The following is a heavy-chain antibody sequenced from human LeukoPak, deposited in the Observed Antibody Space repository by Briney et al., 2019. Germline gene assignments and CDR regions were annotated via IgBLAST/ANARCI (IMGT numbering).Heavy chain of an antibody. CDR2: IYYSGTI. D-gene: IGHD6-13*01. Sequence: SETLSLTCTVSGGSISSYYWSWIRQPPGKGLEWIGYIYYSGTINYNPSLKSRVTISVDTSKNQFSLKLSSVTAADTAVYYCARGVYIAAAQYAYWGQGTLVTVSS. CDR1: GGSISSYY. CDR3: ARGVYIAAAQYAY. V-gene: IGHV4-59*01. J-gene: IGHJ4*02.